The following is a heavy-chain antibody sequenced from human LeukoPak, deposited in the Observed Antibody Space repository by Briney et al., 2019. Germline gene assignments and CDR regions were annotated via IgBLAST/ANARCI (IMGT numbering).Heavy chain of an antibody. Sequence: GGSLRLSCAASGFTFSSYSMNWVRQAPGKGLEWVSYISSSSSTIYYADSVKGRFTISRGNAKNSLYLQMNSLRAEDTAVYYCASGTAEDYYMDVWGKGTTVTVSS. V-gene: IGHV3-48*01. CDR3: ASGTAEDYYMDV. J-gene: IGHJ6*03. D-gene: IGHD6-13*01. CDR2: ISSSSSTI. CDR1: GFTFSSYS.